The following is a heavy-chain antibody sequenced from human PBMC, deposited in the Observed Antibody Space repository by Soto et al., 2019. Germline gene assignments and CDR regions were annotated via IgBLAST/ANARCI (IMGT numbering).Heavy chain of an antibody. D-gene: IGHD1-1*01. CDR2: VTPKTGGA. CDR1: GYTFQAYD. CDR3: ATHQYQQPMVT. V-gene: IGHV1-8*02. Sequence: QVQLVQSGAEVKKPGASVMVSCRASGYTFQAYDIVWVRQAPGRGLEWLGWVTPKTGGAMVPLNFQGRIAMTSDTSTSTAYMELSSLRSDDTALYFCATHQYQQPMVTWGKGTLVTVSS. J-gene: IGHJ5*02.